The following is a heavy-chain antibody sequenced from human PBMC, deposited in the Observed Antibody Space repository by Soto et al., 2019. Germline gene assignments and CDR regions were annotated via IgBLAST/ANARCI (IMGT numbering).Heavy chain of an antibody. CDR2: ISSSGSTI. D-gene: IGHD4-17*01. CDR3: ASPTVTPHSGMDV. CDR1: GFTFSDYY. Sequence: QVQLVESGGGLDKPGGSLRLSCAASGFTFSDYYMSWIRQAPGKGLEWVSYISSSGSTIYYADSVKGRFTISRDNAKNSLYLKMTSLRAEDTAVYYCASPTVTPHSGMDVWGQGTTVTVSS. V-gene: IGHV3-11*01. J-gene: IGHJ6*02.